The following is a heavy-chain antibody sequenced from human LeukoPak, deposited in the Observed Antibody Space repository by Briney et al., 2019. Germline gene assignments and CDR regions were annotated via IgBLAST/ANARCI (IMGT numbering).Heavy chain of an antibody. J-gene: IGHJ4*02. V-gene: IGHV3-66*01. CDR1: GFTVSSNY. Sequence: GGSLRLSCAASGFTVSSNYMSWVRRAPGKGLEWVSVIYSGGSTYYADSVKGRFTISRDNSKNTLYLQMNSLRAEDTAVYYCARAYYDILTGYPTNYYFDYWGQGTLVTVSS. D-gene: IGHD3-9*01. CDR3: ARAYYDILTGYPTNYYFDY. CDR2: IYSGGST.